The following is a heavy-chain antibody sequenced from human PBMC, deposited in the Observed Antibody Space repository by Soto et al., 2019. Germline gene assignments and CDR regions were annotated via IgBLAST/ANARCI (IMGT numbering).Heavy chain of an antibody. V-gene: IGHV3-33*01. Sequence: QVRLVESGGGVVQPGRSLRLSCAASGFTFNSYGMHWVRQAPGKGLEWVAVIWSDGSSKYNADSVKGRFTIARDNSKNARYLQMNILSVEDTALYDWSSDPHDDDRGHYAFDIWGQGTMVTVSS. CDR3: SSDPHDDDRGHYAFDI. J-gene: IGHJ3*02. CDR2: IWSDGSSK. CDR1: GFTFNSYG. D-gene: IGHD3-16*01.